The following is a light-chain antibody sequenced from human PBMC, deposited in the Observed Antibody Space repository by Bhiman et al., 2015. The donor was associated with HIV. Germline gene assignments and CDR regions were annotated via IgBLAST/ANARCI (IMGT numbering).Light chain of an antibody. CDR1: SSNIGAGYD. J-gene: IGLJ2*01. V-gene: IGLV1-51*01. CDR2: DND. CDR3: GTWDTSLIPGGGV. Sequence: QSVLTQPPSMSGAPGQRVTISCTGNSSNIGAGYDVHWYQQLPGTAPKLLIYDNDKRPSGIPVRFSASKSGTSATLGITVVQTGDEADYYCGTWDTSLIPGGGVFGGGTKLTVL.